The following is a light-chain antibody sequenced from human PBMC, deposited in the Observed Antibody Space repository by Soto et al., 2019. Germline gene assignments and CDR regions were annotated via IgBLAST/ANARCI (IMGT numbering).Light chain of an antibody. CDR3: AAWDDSLSGYV. V-gene: IGLV1-47*01. J-gene: IGLJ1*01. CDR2: RNN. Sequence: QSVLTQPPSASGTPGQRVTISCSGSSSNIGSNYVYWYQQLPGTAPKLLIYRNNRRPSGVPDRFSGSKSGTSASLAISGLRSDDEADYYCAAWDDSLSGYVFGTGTKLTVL. CDR1: SSNIGSNY.